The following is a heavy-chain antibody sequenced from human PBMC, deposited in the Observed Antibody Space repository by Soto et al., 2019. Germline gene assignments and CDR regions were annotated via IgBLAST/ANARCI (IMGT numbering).Heavy chain of an antibody. CDR2: ISPYNDYT. CDR1: GYTFIRYG. Sequence: QVQLVQSAGEVKKPGASVKVSCKASGYTFIRYGITWVRQAPGQGLEWMGWISPYNDYTIYAQKLQGRVTMTTYTSTRTVYLDLRSLKPDDTAVYYCARGGYYDKPWRKLSHYGLYVWGQGTSVTVSS. V-gene: IGHV1-18*01. CDR3: ARGGYYDKPWRKLSHYGLYV. D-gene: IGHD3-16*01. J-gene: IGHJ6*02.